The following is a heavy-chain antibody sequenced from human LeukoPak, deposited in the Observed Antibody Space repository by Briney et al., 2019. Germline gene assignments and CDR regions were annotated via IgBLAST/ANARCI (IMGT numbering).Heavy chain of an antibody. CDR3: ARLVVPAAFHDY. Sequence: SETLSLTCTASGGSISSSSYYWGWIRQPPGKGLEWIGSIYYSGSTYYNPSLKSRVTISVDTSKNQFSLKLSSVTAADTAVYYCARLVVPAAFHDYWGQGTLVTVSS. J-gene: IGHJ4*02. V-gene: IGHV4-39*01. D-gene: IGHD2-2*01. CDR2: IYYSGST. CDR1: GGSISSSSYY.